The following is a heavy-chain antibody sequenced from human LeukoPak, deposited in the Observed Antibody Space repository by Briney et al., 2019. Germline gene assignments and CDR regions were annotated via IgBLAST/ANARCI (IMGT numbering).Heavy chain of an antibody. D-gene: IGHD4-17*01. CDR2: IYYSGST. J-gene: IGHJ5*02. V-gene: IGHV4-59*08. CDR1: GGSISSYY. Sequence: SETLSLTCTVSGGSISSYYWSWIRQPPGKGLEWIGYIYYSGSTNYNPSLKSRVTISVDASKNQFSLKLSSVTAADTAVYYCARSGGFWVAYGDYVLRFDPWGQGTLVTVSS. CDR3: ARSGGFWVAYGDYVLRFDP.